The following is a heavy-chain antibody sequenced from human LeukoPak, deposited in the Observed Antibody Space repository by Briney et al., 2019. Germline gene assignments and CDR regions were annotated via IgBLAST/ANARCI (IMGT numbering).Heavy chain of an antibody. D-gene: IGHD5-24*01. CDR1: GFTFSSYA. V-gene: IGHV3-23*01. CDR3: AKWGRRDGYHFDY. CDR2: ITSGGST. Sequence: GGSLRLSCAASGFTFSSYAMSWVRLAPGKGLERVSDITSGGSTYYADSVTGRFTISRDNSKITLYLQMNSLRAEDTAVYYCAKWGRRDGYHFDYWGQGTLVTVSS. J-gene: IGHJ4*02.